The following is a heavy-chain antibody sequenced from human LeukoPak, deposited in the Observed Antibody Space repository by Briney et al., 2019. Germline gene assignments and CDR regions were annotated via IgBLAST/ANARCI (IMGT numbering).Heavy chain of an antibody. D-gene: IGHD5-12*01. Sequence: PGGSLRLSCAASGFTFSSYAMHWVRQAPGKGLEWVAVISYVGSNKYYADSVKGRFTISRDNSKNTLYLQLNSLRPEDTAVYYCARDQLAYSGYDTLFDYWGQGTLVTVSS. V-gene: IGHV3-30*04. CDR1: GFTFSSYA. CDR3: ARDQLAYSGYDTLFDY. J-gene: IGHJ4*02. CDR2: ISYVGSNK.